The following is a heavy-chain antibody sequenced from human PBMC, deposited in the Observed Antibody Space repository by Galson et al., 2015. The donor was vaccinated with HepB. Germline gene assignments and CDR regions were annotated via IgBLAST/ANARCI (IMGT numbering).Heavy chain of an antibody. V-gene: IGHV3-30*18. CDR1: GFTFSNYG. J-gene: IGHJ4*02. CDR3: AKDPYLYSALAGTMAGFDY. D-gene: IGHD6-19*01. Sequence: SLRLSCAASGFTFSNYGMHWVRQAPGKGLEWVAVISYDGSNKYYEDSVKGRFTISRVNSKNTLYLQMNSLRAEDTALYYCAKDPYLYSALAGTMAGFDYWGQGTLVTVSS. CDR2: ISYDGSNK.